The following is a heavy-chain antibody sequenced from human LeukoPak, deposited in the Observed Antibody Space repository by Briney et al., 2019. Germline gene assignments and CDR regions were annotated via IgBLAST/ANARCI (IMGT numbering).Heavy chain of an antibody. D-gene: IGHD3-10*01. V-gene: IGHV3-23*01. CDR3: AKGQMVRGVITSYYMDV. CDR1: GFTFRNYV. Sequence: PGGSLRLSCVASGFTFRNYVMTWVRQGPGSGLEWVSAIGGSSLTIYYADSVKGRFTVSRDNSKNTLYLQMTSLKVEDTAIYYCAKGQMVRGVITSYYMDVWGKGTTVTVSS. J-gene: IGHJ6*03. CDR2: IGGSSLTI.